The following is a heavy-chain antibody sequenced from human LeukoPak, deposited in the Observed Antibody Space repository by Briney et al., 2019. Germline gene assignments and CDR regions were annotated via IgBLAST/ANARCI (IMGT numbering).Heavy chain of an antibody. Sequence: PSETLSLTCTVSGGSISSSSYYWGWIRQPPGKGLEWIGSIYYSGRTYYNPSLKSRVTISVDTSKNQFSLKLSSVTAADTAMYYCARRKYSGSFKPDLWFDPWGQGTLVTVSS. J-gene: IGHJ5*02. CDR1: GGSISSSSYY. CDR2: IYYSGRT. V-gene: IGHV4-39*01. CDR3: ARRKYSGSFKPDLWFDP. D-gene: IGHD1-26*01.